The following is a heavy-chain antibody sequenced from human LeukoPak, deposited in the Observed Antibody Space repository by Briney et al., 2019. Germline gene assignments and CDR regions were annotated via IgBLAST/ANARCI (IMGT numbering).Heavy chain of an antibody. CDR1: GGSFSGYY. Sequence: PSETLSLTCAVYGGSFSGYYSSWMRQPPGKGLEWFGEINHSGSTNYNPSLKSRVTISVDTSKNQFSLKLSSVTAAGTAVYYCARGPDRYYYYYMDVWGKGTTVTVSS. CDR2: INHSGST. J-gene: IGHJ6*03. CDR3: ARGPDRYYYYYMDV. V-gene: IGHV4-34*01.